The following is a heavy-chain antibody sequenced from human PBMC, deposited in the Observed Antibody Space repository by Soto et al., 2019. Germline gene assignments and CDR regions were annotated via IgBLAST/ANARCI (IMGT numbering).Heavy chain of an antibody. CDR3: AKPELVHQWLVSYFDY. J-gene: IGHJ4*02. V-gene: IGHV3-30*18. CDR1: GFTFSSYG. CDR2: ISYDGSNK. D-gene: IGHD6-19*01. Sequence: QVQLVESGGGVVQPGRSLRLSCAASGFTFSSYGMHWVRQAPGKGLEWVAGISYDGSNKYYADSVKGRFTISRDNSKNTLYLQMNSLRAEDTAVYYCAKPELVHQWLVSYFDYWGQGTLVTVSS.